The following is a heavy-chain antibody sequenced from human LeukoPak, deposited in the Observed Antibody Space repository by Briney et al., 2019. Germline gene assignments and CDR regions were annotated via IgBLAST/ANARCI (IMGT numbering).Heavy chain of an antibody. J-gene: IGHJ6*02. CDR3: TTASKTPNNYYYYGMDV. Sequence: GGSLRLSCAASGFTFSNAWMSWVRQAPGKGLEWVGRIKSKTDGGTTDYAAPVKGRFTISRDDSKNTLYPQMNSLKTEDTAVYYCTTASKTPNNYYYYGMDVWGQGTTVTVSS. V-gene: IGHV3-15*01. D-gene: IGHD1/OR15-1a*01. CDR2: IKSKTDGGTT. CDR1: GFTFSNAW.